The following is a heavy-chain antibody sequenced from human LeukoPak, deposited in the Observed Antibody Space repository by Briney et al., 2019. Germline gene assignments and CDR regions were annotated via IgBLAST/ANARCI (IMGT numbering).Heavy chain of an antibody. CDR3: AKDLAPITMAREGWSRRERWDYNGLDV. D-gene: IGHD3-10*01. J-gene: IGHJ6*02. Sequence: GGSLRLSCAASGFTFSNYVMSWVRQAPGKGLEWVSVISGSGGSTYYADSVKGRFTISRDNSKNTLYLQMNSLRAEDTAVYYCAKDLAPITMAREGWSRRERWDYNGLDVWGQGTTVTVSS. V-gene: IGHV3-23*01. CDR1: GFTFSNYV. CDR2: ISGSGGST.